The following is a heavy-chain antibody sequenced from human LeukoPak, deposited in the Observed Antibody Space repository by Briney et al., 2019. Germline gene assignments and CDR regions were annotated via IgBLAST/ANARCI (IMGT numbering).Heavy chain of an antibody. D-gene: IGHD3-16*02. CDR2: INHSGST. CDR1: GGSFSGYY. CDR3: ARGDYDYVWGSYRKNWFDP. Sequence: SETLSLTCAVYGGSFSGYYWSWIRQPPGKGLEWIGEINHSGSTNYNPSPKSRVTISVDTSKNQFSLKLSSVTAADTAVYYCARGDYDYVWGSYRKNWFDPWGQGTLVTVSS. V-gene: IGHV4-34*01. J-gene: IGHJ5*02.